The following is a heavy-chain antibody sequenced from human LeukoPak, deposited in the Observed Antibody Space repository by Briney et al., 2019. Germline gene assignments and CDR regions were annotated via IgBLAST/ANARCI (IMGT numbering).Heavy chain of an antibody. J-gene: IGHJ4*02. CDR3: ARRPTGDPKFDY. CDR1: GGSISSYY. CDR2: IDYSGST. Sequence: SETLSLTCTVSGGSISSYYWNWLRQPPGKGLEWVGYIDYSGSTYYNPSLKSRVTISVDTSKNRFSLKLSTVTAADTAVYYCARRPTGDPKFDYWGQGTLVTVSS. V-gene: IGHV4-59*08. D-gene: IGHD7-27*01.